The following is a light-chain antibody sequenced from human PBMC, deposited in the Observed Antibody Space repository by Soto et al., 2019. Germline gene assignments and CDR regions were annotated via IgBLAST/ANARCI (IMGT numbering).Light chain of an antibody. V-gene: IGLV2-18*02. CDR2: DVS. CDR1: SSDVGSNNR. J-gene: IGLJ1*01. CDR3: SSYTTSTTYG. Sequence: QSVQTQPPSVSGSPGQSVAISCTGTSSDVGSNNRVSWYQQSPGSAPKLIIYDVSNRPSGIPDRFSGSKSANTASLTISGLQTEDEADYYCSSYTTSTTYGFGIGTKVTFL.